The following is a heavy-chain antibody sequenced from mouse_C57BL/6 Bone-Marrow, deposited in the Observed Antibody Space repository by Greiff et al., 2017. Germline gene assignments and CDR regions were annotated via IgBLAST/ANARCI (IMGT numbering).Heavy chain of an antibody. J-gene: IGHJ1*03. V-gene: IGHV1-74*01. D-gene: IGHD1-1*01. CDR3: AICTTVVDHYWYFDV. Sequence: QVQLQQSGAELVKPGASVKVSCKASGYTFTSYWMHWVKQRPGQGLEWIGRIHPSDSDTNYNPKFKGKATLTVDTSSSTAYMQLSRLTSEDSAVYYCAICTTVVDHYWYFDVWGTGTTVTGSS. CDR2: IHPSDSDT. CDR1: GYTFTSYW.